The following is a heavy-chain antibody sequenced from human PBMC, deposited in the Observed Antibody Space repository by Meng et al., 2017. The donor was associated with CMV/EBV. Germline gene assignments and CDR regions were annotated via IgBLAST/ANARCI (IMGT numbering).Heavy chain of an antibody. CDR1: NNAA. D-gene: IGHD3-10*01. CDR2: TYYRSKWYN. Sequence: NNAAWNWIKQSPSRGHEWLGRTYYRSKWYNDYEVSVKSRITINPDTSKDQFSLQLNSVTPEDTAVYYCARDQRYYGSGSYYNSGWFDPWGQGTLVTVSS. J-gene: IGHJ5*02. V-gene: IGHV6-1*01. CDR3: ARDQRYYGSGSYYNSGWFDP.